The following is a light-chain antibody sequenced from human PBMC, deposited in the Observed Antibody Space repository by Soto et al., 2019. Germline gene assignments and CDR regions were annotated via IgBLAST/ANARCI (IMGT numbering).Light chain of an antibody. V-gene: IGKV1-39*01. CDR3: QQSYSTPQT. CDR2: AAS. CDR1: QSISSY. Sequence: DIQMTQSPSSLSASVGDRVTITCRARQSISSYLNWYQQKPGKAPKLLIYAASSWQSGVPSRFSGSGSGTDFTLTISMLQPEDFATYYCQQSYSTPQTFGQGTKVEIK. J-gene: IGKJ1*01.